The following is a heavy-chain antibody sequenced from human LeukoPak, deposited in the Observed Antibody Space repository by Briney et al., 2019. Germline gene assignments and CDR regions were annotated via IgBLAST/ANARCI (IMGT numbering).Heavy chain of an antibody. CDR1: GGTFSSYA. Sequence: SVKVSCKASGGTFSSYAISWVRQAPGQGLEWMGRIIPILGIANYAQKFQGRVTITADKSTSTAYMELSSLRSEDTAVYYCARASYYDSSGYYFDYWGQGTLVTVSS. V-gene: IGHV1-69*04. J-gene: IGHJ4*02. CDR3: ARASYYDSSGYYFDY. CDR2: IIPILGIA. D-gene: IGHD3-22*01.